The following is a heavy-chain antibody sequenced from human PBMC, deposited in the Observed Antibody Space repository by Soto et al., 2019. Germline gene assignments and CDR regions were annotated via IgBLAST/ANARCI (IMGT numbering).Heavy chain of an antibody. V-gene: IGHV3-33*01. CDR1: GFSFSTYG. CDR2: IWHDGGTE. D-gene: IGHD3-3*01. J-gene: IGHJ6*02. Sequence: SLSLSCAASGFSFSTYGMHWVRQAPGKGLEWVAIIWHDGGTEYYADSLKGRFTISRDNSKNTLYLQMNSLRAEDTAVYYCARILRFLEWSHGMDVWGQGTTVTVSS. CDR3: ARILRFLEWSHGMDV.